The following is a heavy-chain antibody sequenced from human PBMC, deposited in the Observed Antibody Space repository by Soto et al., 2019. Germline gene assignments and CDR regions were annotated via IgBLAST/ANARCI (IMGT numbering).Heavy chain of an antibody. CDR2: IYYNGST. V-gene: IGHV4-31*03. Sequence: QVQLQESGPGLVKPSQTLSLTCTVSGASFSTGGYYWSWIRQHPGKGLEWIGHIYYNGSTYYNPSLKSRVTISVDTSKNQFSLKLSSVTAADTAVYYCARVNYSGSGSYSKWFDSWGQGTLVTVSS. J-gene: IGHJ5*01. CDR3: ARVNYSGSGSYSKWFDS. D-gene: IGHD3-10*01. CDR1: GASFSTGGYY.